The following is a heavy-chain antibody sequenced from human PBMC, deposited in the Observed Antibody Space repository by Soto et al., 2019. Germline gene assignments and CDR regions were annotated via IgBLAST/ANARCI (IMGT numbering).Heavy chain of an antibody. CDR2: IKQDGGEK. D-gene: IGHD3-10*01. V-gene: IGHV3-7*01. Sequence: EVQLVESGGGLVQPGGSLRLSCAASGFTFSTYWMSWVRQAPGKGLEWVANIKQDGGEKYYLDSVKGRFTISRDNAKNSLYLQMNSLGAEDTAVYYCARETSAAWPYYLDYWGQGTLVTVSS. J-gene: IGHJ4*02. CDR1: GFTFSTYW. CDR3: ARETSAAWPYYLDY.